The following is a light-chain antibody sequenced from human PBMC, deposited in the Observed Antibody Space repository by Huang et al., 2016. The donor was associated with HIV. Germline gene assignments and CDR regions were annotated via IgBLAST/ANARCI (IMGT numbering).Light chain of an antibody. J-gene: IGKJ4*01. CDR2: DAS. V-gene: IGKV3-11*01. CDR3: QQRSAWPLT. CDR1: QSVNSY. Sequence: EIVLTQSPATLSLSPGKRATLSCRASQSVNSYLAWYQQQPGQAPRLRIYDASNRATGIPARFSGSGSGTDFTLTISNVQSEDFAVYYCQQRSAWPLTFGGGTKVEI.